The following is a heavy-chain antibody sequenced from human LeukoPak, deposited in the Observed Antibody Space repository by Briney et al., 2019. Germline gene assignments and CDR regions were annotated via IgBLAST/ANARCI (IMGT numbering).Heavy chain of an antibody. CDR1: GFTFSSNY. CDR3: ARGTVTMVDN. CDR2: IYSGGST. Sequence: PGGSLRLSYAASGFTFSSNYMSWVRQAPGRGLEWVSVIYSGGSTYYADSVKGRFTISRDNSKNTLFLQMNSLRAGDTAVYYCARGTVTMVDNWGQRTLVTVSS. V-gene: IGHV3-66*01. D-gene: IGHD3-10*01. J-gene: IGHJ4*02.